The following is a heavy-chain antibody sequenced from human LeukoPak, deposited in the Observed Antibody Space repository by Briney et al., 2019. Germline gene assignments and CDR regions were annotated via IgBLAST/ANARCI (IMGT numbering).Heavy chain of an antibody. CDR3: AKAGRYFDWYNV. J-gene: IGHJ3*01. D-gene: IGHD3-9*01. CDR2: ISGSGGST. CDR1: GFIFDSYA. Sequence: GGSLRLSCAASGFIFDSYALSWVRQAPGKGLEWVSAISGSGGSTYYADSVQGRFTISRDSSKNTLYPQMTSLRAEDSAVYYCAKAGRYFDWYNVWGQGTLVTVSS. V-gene: IGHV3-23*01.